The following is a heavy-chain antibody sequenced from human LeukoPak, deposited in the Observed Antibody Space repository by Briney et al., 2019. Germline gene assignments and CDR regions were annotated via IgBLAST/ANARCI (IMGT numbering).Heavy chain of an antibody. J-gene: IGHJ6*02. CDR2: ISYDGSNK. V-gene: IGHV3-30*18. CDR1: GFTFSSYG. D-gene: IGHD2-8*02. Sequence: SGGSLRLSCAASGFTFSSYGMHWVRQAPGKGLERVAVISYDGSNKYYADSVKGRFTISRDNSKNTLYLQMNSLRSEDTAVYYCAKDRMPGAYYYYYYGMDVWGQGTTVTVSS. CDR3: AKDRMPGAYYYYYYGMDV.